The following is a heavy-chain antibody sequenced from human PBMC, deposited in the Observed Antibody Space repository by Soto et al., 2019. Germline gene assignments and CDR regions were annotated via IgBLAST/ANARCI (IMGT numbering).Heavy chain of an antibody. CDR1: GGSFSGYY. Sequence: SETLSLTCAVYGGSFSGYYWSWIRQPPGKGLEWIGEINHSGSTNYNPSLKSRVTISVDTSKNQFSLKLSSVTAADTAVYYCARGRITIFGVVIIPRYHLAVWAKGTTVTVSS. D-gene: IGHD3-3*01. CDR2: INHSGST. J-gene: IGHJ6*03. V-gene: IGHV4-34*01. CDR3: ARGRITIFGVVIIPRYHLAV.